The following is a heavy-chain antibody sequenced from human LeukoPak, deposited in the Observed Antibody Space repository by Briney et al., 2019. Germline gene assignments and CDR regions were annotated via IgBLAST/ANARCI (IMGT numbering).Heavy chain of an antibody. J-gene: IGHJ4*02. CDR3: ARDSARVYYYDSSGYGVDY. D-gene: IGHD3-22*01. CDR2: ISAYNGNT. V-gene: IGHV1-18*01. Sequence: GESLKISCKASGYTFTSYGISWVRQAPGQGLEWMGWISAYNGNTNYAQKLQGRVTMTTDTSTSTAYMELRSLRSDDTAVYYCARDSARVYYYDSSGYGVDYWGQGTLVTVSS. CDR1: GYTFTSYG.